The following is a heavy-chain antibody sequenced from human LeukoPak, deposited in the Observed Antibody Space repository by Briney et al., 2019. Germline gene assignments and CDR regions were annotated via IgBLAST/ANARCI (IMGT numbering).Heavy chain of an antibody. CDR2: IRPDGDNK. CDR1: GFTFSSYW. D-gene: IGHD5-12*01. J-gene: IGHJ5*02. CDR3: ARLWGYSGYDYVT. Sequence: PGGSLRLSCAASGFTFSSYWMSWVRQAPGKGLEWVAFIRPDGDNKYYADSVKGRFTISRDNSKNTLYLQMNSLRAEDTAVYYCARLWGYSGYDYVTWGQGTLVAVSS. V-gene: IGHV3-33*08.